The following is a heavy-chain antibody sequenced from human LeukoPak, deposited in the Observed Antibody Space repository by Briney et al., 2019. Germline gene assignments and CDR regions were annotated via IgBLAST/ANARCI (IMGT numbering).Heavy chain of an antibody. D-gene: IGHD5-12*01. CDR3: ARRRYSGFDWIDY. CDR2: INPNSGGT. Sequence: GATVKVSCKASGYTFTGYYIHWMRQAPGQGLEWMGWINPNSGGTSYAQKFQGRVTMTRDTSISTAYMELSRLTSDDTAVYYCARRRYSGFDWIDYWGQGTLVTVSS. J-gene: IGHJ4*02. CDR1: GYTFTGYY. V-gene: IGHV1-2*02.